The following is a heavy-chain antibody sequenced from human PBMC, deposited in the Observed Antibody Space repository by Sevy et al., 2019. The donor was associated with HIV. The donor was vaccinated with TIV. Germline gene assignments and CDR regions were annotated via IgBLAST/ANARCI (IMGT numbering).Heavy chain of an antibody. J-gene: IGHJ4*02. V-gene: IGHV3-11*01. CDR1: GFTFSDYY. D-gene: IGHD3-22*01. CDR2: ISSSGSTI. CDR3: ARETPFNYYDSSGSGTDY. Sequence: GGSLRLSCAASGFTFSDYYMSWIRQAPGKGLEWVSYISSSGSTIYYADSVKGRFTISRDNAKNSLYLQMNSLRAEDTAVYYCARETPFNYYDSSGSGTDYWGQGTVVTVSS.